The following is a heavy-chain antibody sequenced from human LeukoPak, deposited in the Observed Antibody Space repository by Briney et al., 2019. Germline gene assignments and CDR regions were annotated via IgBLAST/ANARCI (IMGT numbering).Heavy chain of an antibody. CDR2: ISSSGSTI. J-gene: IGHJ4*02. CDR3: ARSPAYSYGHPYYFDY. V-gene: IGHV3-11*04. CDR1: GFTFSDYY. Sequence: GGSLRLSCAASGFTFSDYYMSWIRQAPGKGLEWVSYISSSGSTIYYADSVKGRFTISRDNAENSLYLQMNSLRAEDTAVYYCARSPAYSYGHPYYFDYWGQGTLVTVSS. D-gene: IGHD5-18*01.